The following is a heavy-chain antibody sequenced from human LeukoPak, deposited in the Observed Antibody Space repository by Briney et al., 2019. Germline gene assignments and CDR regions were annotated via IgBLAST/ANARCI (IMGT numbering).Heavy chain of an antibody. V-gene: IGHV1-2*02. CDR1: GYTFTGYY. J-gene: IGHJ5*02. CDR2: INPNSGGT. D-gene: IGHD1-26*01. Sequence: ASVKVSCKASGYTFTGYYMHWVRQAPGQGLEWMGWINPNSGGTNYAQKFQGRVTMTRDTSISTAYMELSRLRSDDTAVYYCARQVGRENWFDPWGQGTLVTVSS. CDR3: ARQVGRENWFDP.